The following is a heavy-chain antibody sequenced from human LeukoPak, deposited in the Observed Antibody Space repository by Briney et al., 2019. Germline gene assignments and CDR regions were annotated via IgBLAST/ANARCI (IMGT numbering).Heavy chain of an antibody. CDR2: ISGSGGST. D-gene: IGHD2-8*02. CDR1: GFTFSSYA. V-gene: IGHV3-23*01. CDR3: ARPVCCTSDSRRVPGVYCFDD. Sequence: LSGGSLRLSCAASGFTFSSYAMSWVRQAPGKGLEWVSAISGSGGSTYYADSVKGRFTISRDNSKNTLYLQMNSLRVEDTAVYYCARPVCCTSDSRRVPGVYCFDDWGQGILVTVSA. J-gene: IGHJ4*02.